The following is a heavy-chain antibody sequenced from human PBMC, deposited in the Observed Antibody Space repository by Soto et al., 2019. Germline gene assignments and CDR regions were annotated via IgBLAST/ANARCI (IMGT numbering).Heavy chain of an antibody. V-gene: IGHV4-34*01. D-gene: IGHD3-10*01. CDR2: INHSGST. CDR3: ARGLWFVDSLSLTFYYYFMYV. J-gene: IGHJ6*03. CDR1: GGSFSGYY. Sequence: SETLSLPSAVYGGSFSGYYWIWIRQPPGKGLEWIGEINHSGSTNYNPSLKSRVTISVDTSKNQFSLKLSSVTAADTAVYYCARGLWFVDSLSLTFYYYFMYVCGKGTSVTGSS.